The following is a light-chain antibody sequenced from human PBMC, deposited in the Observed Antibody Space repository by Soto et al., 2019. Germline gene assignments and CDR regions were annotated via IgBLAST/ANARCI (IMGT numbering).Light chain of an antibody. J-gene: IGLJ2*01. CDR1: SSNIGNNY. V-gene: IGLV1-51*01. CDR2: DNN. CDR3: GTWDNNLSAGV. Sequence: QAVVTQPPSVSAAPGQKVTISCSGTSSNIGNNYVSWYQQLPGTAPKLLIYDNNKRPSGIPDRFSGSKSGTSATLGITGLQTGDEADYYCGTWDNNLSAGVFGGGTKLTVL.